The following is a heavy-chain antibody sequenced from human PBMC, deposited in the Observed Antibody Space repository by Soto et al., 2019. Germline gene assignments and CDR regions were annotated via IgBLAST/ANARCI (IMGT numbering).Heavy chain of an antibody. J-gene: IGHJ6*02. Sequence: QVQLVQSGAEVKKPGSSVKVSCKASGGTFSSYAISWVRQAPGQGLEWMGGINPNSGGTNYVQKFQGRVTMTRDTSISTAYMELIRLRSDDTAVYYCARGGITAAGSGEYGMDVWGQGTTVTVSS. CDR1: GGTFSSYA. D-gene: IGHD6-13*01. CDR3: ARGGITAAGSGEYGMDV. V-gene: IGHV1-2*02. CDR2: INPNSGGT.